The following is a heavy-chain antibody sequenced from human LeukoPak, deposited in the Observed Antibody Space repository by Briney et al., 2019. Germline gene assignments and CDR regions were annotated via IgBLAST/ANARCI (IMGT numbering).Heavy chain of an antibody. CDR1: GFXFSTYW. CDR2: INTDGSST. CDR3: ARVDYSSSWYIDY. V-gene: IGHV3-74*01. D-gene: IGHD6-13*01. Sequence: GGSLRLSCAPSGFXFSTYWMHWVRQAPGKGLVWVSGINTDGSSTTYADSVKGRFTISRDNAKNTLYLQMNSLRAEDTAVYYCARVDYSSSWYIDYWGQGTLVTVSS. J-gene: IGHJ4*02.